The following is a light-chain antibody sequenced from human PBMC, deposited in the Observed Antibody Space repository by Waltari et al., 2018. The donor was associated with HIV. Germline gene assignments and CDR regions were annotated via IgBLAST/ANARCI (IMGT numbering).Light chain of an antibody. CDR1: SSTIENDN. V-gene: IGLV1-47*01. CDR3: VGWDSSLSAYV. Sequence: QSFLTQPPSAPGTPGQTVTLSCSGSSSTIENDNVYWYQQLPGMTPKLLIYKNFLRPSGVPDRFASSKSGTSASLTISGLRSADEADYYCVGWDSSLSAYVFGAGTKVAVL. J-gene: IGLJ1*01. CDR2: KNF.